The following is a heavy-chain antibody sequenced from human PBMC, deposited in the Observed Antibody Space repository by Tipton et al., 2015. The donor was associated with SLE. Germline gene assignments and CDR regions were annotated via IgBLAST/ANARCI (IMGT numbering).Heavy chain of an antibody. CDR3: ARDLYDFWSGYTPSGAKDV. CDR2: IYHSGTT. V-gene: IGHV4-38-2*02. J-gene: IGHJ6*04. D-gene: IGHD3-3*01. CDR1: GYSINNGFY. Sequence: TLSLTCTVSGYSINNGFYWGWIRQPPGKGLEWIGIIYHSGTTYYNPSLKSRVTISVDTSKNQFSLRLSSVTAADTAMYYCARDLYDFWSGYTPSGAKDVWGKGTTVTVSS.